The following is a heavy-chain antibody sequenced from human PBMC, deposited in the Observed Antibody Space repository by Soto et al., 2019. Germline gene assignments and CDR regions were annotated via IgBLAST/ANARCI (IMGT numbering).Heavy chain of an antibody. V-gene: IGHV1-3*01. CDR1: GYTFTSYA. D-gene: IGHD2-15*01. CDR3: ARDEEGWYTANY. Sequence: ASVKVSCKASGYTFTSYAMHWVRQAPGQRLEWMGWINAGNGNTKYSQKFQGRVTITRDTSASTAYMELSSLRSEDTAVYYCARDEEGWYTANYWGQGTLVTVSS. J-gene: IGHJ4*02. CDR2: INAGNGNT.